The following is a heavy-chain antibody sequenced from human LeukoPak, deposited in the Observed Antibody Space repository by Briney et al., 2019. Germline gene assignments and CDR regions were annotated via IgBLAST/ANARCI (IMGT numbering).Heavy chain of an antibody. D-gene: IGHD5-24*01. J-gene: IGHJ4*02. V-gene: IGHV3-23*01. CDR3: AKCRDGYNPDY. Sequence: GGSLRLSCAASGFTFSSYAMSWVRQAPGEGLEWVSGISGSGSSTSYAASVKGRFTISRDNSKNTLYLQMNSLRAEDTAVYYCAKCRDGYNPDYWGQGTLVTVSS. CDR1: GFTFSSYA. CDR2: ISGSGSST.